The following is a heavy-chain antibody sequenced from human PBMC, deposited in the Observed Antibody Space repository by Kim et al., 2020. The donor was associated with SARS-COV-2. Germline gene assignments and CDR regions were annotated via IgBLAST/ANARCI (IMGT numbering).Heavy chain of an antibody. D-gene: IGHD2-21*01. Sequence: SVKVSCKASGGTFTTYTISWVRQAPGQGLEWMGGIIPIFGTANYAQKFQGRVTITADESTSTAYMDLSSLRSEDTAVYYCARGELPNWFDPWGQGTLVTVSS. CDR2: IIPIFGTA. CDR3: ARGELPNWFDP. CDR1: GGTFTTYT. J-gene: IGHJ5*02. V-gene: IGHV1-69*13.